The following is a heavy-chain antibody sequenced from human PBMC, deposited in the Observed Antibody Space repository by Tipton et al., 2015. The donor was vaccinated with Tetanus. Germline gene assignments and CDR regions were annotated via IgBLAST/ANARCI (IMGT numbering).Heavy chain of an antibody. CDR2: ISYDGSNK. D-gene: IGHD3-16*01. CDR3: ARDIGSYVPHYYFDY. Sequence: CAASGFTFSSHAMHWVRQAPGKGLEWVAVISYDGSNKYYADSVKGRFTISRDNSKNTLYLQMNSLRAEDTAVYYCARDIGSYVPHYYFDYWGQGTLVTVSS. V-gene: IGHV3-30-3*01. CDR1: GFTFSSHA. J-gene: IGHJ4*02.